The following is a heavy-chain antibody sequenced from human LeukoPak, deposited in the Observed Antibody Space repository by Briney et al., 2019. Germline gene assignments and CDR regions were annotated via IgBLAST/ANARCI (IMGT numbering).Heavy chain of an antibody. CDR1: GFTFSSYG. CDR3: AKAGGQYCSSTSCEDYYFDY. D-gene: IGHD2-2*01. Sequence: GGSLRLSCAASGFTFSSYGMHWVRQAPGKGLEWVAFIRYDGSNKYYADSVKGRFTISRDNSKNTLYLQMNSLRAEDTAVYYCAKAGGQYCSSTSCEDYYFDYWGQGTLVTVSS. CDR2: IRYDGSNK. V-gene: IGHV3-30*02. J-gene: IGHJ4*02.